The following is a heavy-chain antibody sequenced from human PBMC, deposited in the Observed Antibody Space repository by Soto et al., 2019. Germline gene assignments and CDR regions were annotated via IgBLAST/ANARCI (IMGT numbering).Heavy chain of an antibody. CDR1: GDSVSSNSAA. V-gene: IGHV6-1*01. CDR3: TRDDVHCSGGTCYGIPMDV. J-gene: IGHJ6*03. CDR2: TYYRSRWYN. Sequence: PSQTLSLTCVISGDSVSSNSAAWNWIRLSPSRGLEWLARTYYRSRWYNDYAVSVRSRITVNPDTSKNQFSLQLTSVTPEDTAVYYCTRDDVHCSGGTCYGIPMDVWGKGTTVTVSS. D-gene: IGHD2-15*01.